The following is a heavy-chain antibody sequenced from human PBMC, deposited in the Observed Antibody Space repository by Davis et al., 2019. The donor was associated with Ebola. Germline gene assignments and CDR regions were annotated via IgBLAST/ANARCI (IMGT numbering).Heavy chain of an antibody. Sequence: ASVKVSCKASGYTFTSYYMHWVRQAPGQGLEWMGIINPSGGSTSYAQKFQGRVTMTRDTSTSTVYMELGSLRAEDTAVYYCAKAGAYCGGDCYDGAFDIWGQGTMVTVSS. CDR3: AKAGAYCGGDCYDGAFDI. J-gene: IGHJ3*02. D-gene: IGHD2-21*02. V-gene: IGHV1-46*01. CDR2: INPSGGST. CDR1: GYTFTSYY.